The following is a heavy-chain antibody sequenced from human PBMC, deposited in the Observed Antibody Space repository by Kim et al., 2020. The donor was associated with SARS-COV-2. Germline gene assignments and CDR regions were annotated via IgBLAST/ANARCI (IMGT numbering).Heavy chain of an antibody. J-gene: IGHJ4*02. CDR2: INPNSGGT. CDR1: GYTFTGYY. Sequence: ASVKVSCKASGYTFTGYYMHWVRQAPGQGLEWMGRINPNSGGTNYAQKFQGRVTMTRDTSISTAYMELSRLRSDDTAVYYCARVGRGVEMATVFDYWGQGTLVTVSS. D-gene: IGHD4-4*01. CDR3: ARVGRGVEMATVFDY. V-gene: IGHV1-2*06.